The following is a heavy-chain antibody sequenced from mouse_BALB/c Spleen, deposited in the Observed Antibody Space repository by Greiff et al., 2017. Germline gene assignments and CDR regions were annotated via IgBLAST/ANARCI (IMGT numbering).Heavy chain of an antibody. CDR2: ISSGGSYT. CDR1: GFTFSSYA. J-gene: IGHJ3*01. Sequence: EVMLVESGGGLVKPGGSLKLSCAASGFTFSSYAMSWVRQSPEKRLEWVAEISSGGSYTYYPDTVTGRFTISRDNAKNTLYLEMSSLRSEDTAMYYCASGGRLGGAYWGQGTLVTVSA. V-gene: IGHV5-9-4*01. CDR3: ASGGRLGGAY. D-gene: IGHD3-3*01.